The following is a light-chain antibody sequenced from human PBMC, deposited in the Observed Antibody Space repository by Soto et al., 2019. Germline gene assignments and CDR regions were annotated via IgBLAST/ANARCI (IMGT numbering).Light chain of an antibody. CDR3: QQYNNGWT. J-gene: IGKJ1*01. Sequence: EIVMTQSPATLSVSPGERATLSCRASQSVSSNLAWYQQKPGQAPRLLIYGASTRATGIPARFSGSGSGTAFTITIRRLQSEDFAVYYCQQYNNGWTFGQGTKVEIK. CDR1: QSVSSN. V-gene: IGKV3-15*01. CDR2: GAS.